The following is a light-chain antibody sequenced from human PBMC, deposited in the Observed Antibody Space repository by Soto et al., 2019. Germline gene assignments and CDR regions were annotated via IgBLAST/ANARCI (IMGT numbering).Light chain of an antibody. CDR2: GAS. V-gene: IGKV3-15*01. CDR3: QQYNNWPRT. CDR1: QSVSSN. J-gene: IGKJ1*01. Sequence: EIVMTQSPATLSVSPGERATLSCRASQSVSSNVAWYQQKPGQAPRLLIYGASTRATGMSGRFSGSGSGTEFTLTISSLQSEDFAVYFCQQYNNWPRTFGQGTKVEIK.